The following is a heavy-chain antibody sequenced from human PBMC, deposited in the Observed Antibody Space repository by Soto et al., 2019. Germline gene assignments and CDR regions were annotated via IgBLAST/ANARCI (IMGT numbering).Heavy chain of an antibody. V-gene: IGHV5-10-1*01. CDR1: GYSFTSYW. D-gene: IGHD5-12*01. J-gene: IGHJ6*02. CDR2: IDPSDSYT. CDR3: ARDPPAWLDYYYGMDV. Sequence: LGESLKISCKGSGYSFTSYWISWVRQMPGKGLEWMGRIDPSDSYTNYSPSFQGHVTISADKSISTAYLQWSSLKASDTAMYYCARDPPAWLDYYYGMDVCAQGTKVTVS.